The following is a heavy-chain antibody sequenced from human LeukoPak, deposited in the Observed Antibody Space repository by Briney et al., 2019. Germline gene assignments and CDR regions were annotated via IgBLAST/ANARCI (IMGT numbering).Heavy chain of an antibody. Sequence: GGSLRLSCAASGFTFSSYAMSWVRQAPGKGLEWVSAISGSGGSTYYADSVKGRFTISRDNSKNTLYLQMNSLRAEDTAVYYCAKDSPQYCSSTSCFTPSPAPHWFDPWGQGTLVTVSS. CDR2: ISGSGGST. J-gene: IGHJ5*02. D-gene: IGHD2-2*01. CDR3: AKDSPQYCSSTSCFTPSPAPHWFDP. CDR1: GFTFSSYA. V-gene: IGHV3-23*01.